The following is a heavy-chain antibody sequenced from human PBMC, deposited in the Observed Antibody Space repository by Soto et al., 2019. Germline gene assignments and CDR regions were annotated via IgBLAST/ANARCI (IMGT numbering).Heavy chain of an antibody. CDR3: VRDPRWFGYFDY. D-gene: IGHD3-10*01. Sequence: QVQLVESGGGVVQPGRSLRLSCAASGFTFSSYAMHWVRQAPGKGLEWVAVISYDGSNKYYADSVKGRFTISRDNSKNNRYLQMNSLRTEDTPVYYGVRDPRWFGYFDYWGQGTLVTVSS. J-gene: IGHJ4*02. CDR2: ISYDGSNK. CDR1: GFTFSSYA. V-gene: IGHV3-30-3*01.